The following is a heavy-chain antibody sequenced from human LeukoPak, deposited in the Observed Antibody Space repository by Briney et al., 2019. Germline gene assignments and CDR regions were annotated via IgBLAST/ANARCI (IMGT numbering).Heavy chain of an antibody. Sequence: PGGSLRLSCAASGFTFSSNTLNWVRQAPGKGLEWVSYISSSSSYIYHADSVKGRFTISRDNARKSLYLRMNSLRAEDTAGYYCARGSRDCANGVCYAFDIWGQGTVVTVSS. V-gene: IGHV3-21*01. CDR1: GFTFSSNT. D-gene: IGHD2-8*01. CDR3: ARGSRDCANGVCYAFDI. CDR2: ISSSSSYI. J-gene: IGHJ3*02.